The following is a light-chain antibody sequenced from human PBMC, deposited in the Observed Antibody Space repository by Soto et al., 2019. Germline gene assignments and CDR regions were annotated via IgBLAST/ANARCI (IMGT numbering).Light chain of an antibody. CDR2: GVS. CDR1: SSDVGAYKY. J-gene: IGLJ1*01. CDR3: SSFTGTTPLYA. Sequence: QAVLTQPASVSGSPGQSITISCTGTSSDVGAYKYVSWYQQHPGKVPKLIIYGVSNRPSWVSNRFSGSKSGNTAFLTISGLQPEDEADYYCSSFTGTTPLYAFGPWTKLTVL. V-gene: IGLV2-14*03.